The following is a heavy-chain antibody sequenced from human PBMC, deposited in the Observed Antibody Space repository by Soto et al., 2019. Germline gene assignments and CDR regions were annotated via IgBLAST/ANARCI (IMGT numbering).Heavy chain of an antibody. J-gene: IGHJ4*02. V-gene: IGHV3-48*02. Sequence: LSLTCAASGFTLSSYSMNWVRQAPGKGLEWVSYISSSSSTIHYADSVKGRFTISRDNAKNSLYLQMNSLRDEDTAVYYCVRDPSGYSYGDSWGQGTLVTVSS. CDR1: GFTLSSYS. D-gene: IGHD5-18*01. CDR3: VRDPSGYSYGDS. CDR2: ISSSSSTI.